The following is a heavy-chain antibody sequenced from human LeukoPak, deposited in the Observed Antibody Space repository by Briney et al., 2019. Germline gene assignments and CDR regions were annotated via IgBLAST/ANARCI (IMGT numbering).Heavy chain of an antibody. J-gene: IGHJ4*02. V-gene: IGHV3-23*01. CDR2: ISGSGGST. Sequence: GSLRLSCAASGFTLSSYAMSWVRQAPGKGLEWVSAISGSGGSTYYADSVKGRFTISRDNSKNTLYLQMNSLRAEDTAVYYCARDVSGSAPTYGGGQGTLVTVSS. D-gene: IGHD2-15*01. CDR3: ARDVSGSAPTYG. CDR1: GFTLSSYA.